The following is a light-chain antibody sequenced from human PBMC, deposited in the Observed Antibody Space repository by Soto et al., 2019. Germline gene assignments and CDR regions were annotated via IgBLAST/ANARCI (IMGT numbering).Light chain of an antibody. CDR1: SSDVGSYNL. CDR2: EGS. Sequence: QSALTQPASVSGSPGQSITISCTETSSDVGSYNLVSWYQQHPGKAPILMIYEGSKRPSGVSNRFSGSKSGNTASLTISGLQAEDEADYYCCSYAGISTHVVFGGGTKLTVL. CDR3: CSYAGISTHVV. V-gene: IGLV2-23*01. J-gene: IGLJ2*01.